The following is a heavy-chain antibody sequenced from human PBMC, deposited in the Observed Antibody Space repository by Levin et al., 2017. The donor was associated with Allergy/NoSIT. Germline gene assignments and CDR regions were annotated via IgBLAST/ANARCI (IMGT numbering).Heavy chain of an antibody. CDR2: ISYDGSNK. V-gene: IGHV3-30*04. J-gene: IGHJ3*02. Sequence: GESLKISCAASGFTFSSYAMHWVRQAPGKGLEWVAVISYDGSNKYYADSVKGRFTISRDNSKNTLYLQMNSLRAEDTAVYYCARDMVVWYDSSGYAFDIWGQGTMVTVSS. D-gene: IGHD3-22*01. CDR3: ARDMVVWYDSSGYAFDI. CDR1: GFTFSSYA.